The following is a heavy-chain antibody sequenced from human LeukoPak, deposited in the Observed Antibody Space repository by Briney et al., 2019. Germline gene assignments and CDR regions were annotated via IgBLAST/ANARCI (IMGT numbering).Heavy chain of an antibody. CDR2: ISSSSSYI. V-gene: IGHV3-21*04. CDR3: AKGAYGDYVVEY. CDR1: GFTFSSYS. D-gene: IGHD4-17*01. J-gene: IGHJ4*02. Sequence: PGGSLRLSCAASGFTFSSYSMNWVRQAPGKGLEWVSSISSSSSYIYYADSVKGRFTISRDNAKNSLYLQMSSLRAEDTAVYYCAKGAYGDYVVEYWGQGTLVTVSS.